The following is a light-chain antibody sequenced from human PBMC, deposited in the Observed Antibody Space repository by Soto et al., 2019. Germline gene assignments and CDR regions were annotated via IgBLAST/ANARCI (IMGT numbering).Light chain of an antibody. J-gene: IGKJ3*01. V-gene: IGKV1-5*03. CDR2: KTS. CDR1: PSISGW. Sequence: DIQMTQSPSTLSASVGDRVTITCRASPSISGWLAWYQQKPGKAPKLLIYKTSSLESGVPSRFSGCGSGTEFTLTISSLQPDDFATYYCQQWVTFGPGTKVDIK. CDR3: QQWVT.